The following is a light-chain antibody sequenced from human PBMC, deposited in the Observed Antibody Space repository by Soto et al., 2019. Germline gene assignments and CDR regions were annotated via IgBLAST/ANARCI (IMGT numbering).Light chain of an antibody. CDR3: QQYGRSPLLYT. Sequence: EIVLTQSPGTLFLSPGEGATLSCRASQSVTNNFLAWYQQKPGQAPRLLIYAASTRAAGVPDRFSGSGSGTEFTLTITRLEPEDFAVYYCQQYGRSPLLYTFGQGTKLGVK. CDR2: AAS. CDR1: QSVTNNF. V-gene: IGKV3-20*01. J-gene: IGKJ2*01.